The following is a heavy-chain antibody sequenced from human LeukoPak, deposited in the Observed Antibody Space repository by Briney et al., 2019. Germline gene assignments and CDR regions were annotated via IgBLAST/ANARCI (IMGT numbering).Heavy chain of an antibody. V-gene: IGHV3-23*01. J-gene: IGHJ4*02. CDR1: GFTLSTTA. D-gene: IGHD6-19*01. Sequence: GGSLRLSCGASGFTLSTTAMGWVRQAPGKGLEWVSAIGSGGTTYYSDSVKGRFTISRDNSKNTLYLQMNSLRAEDTAIYYCAKGGVYSSGWDYFDYWGQGTLVTVSS. CDR2: IGSGGTT. CDR3: AKGGVYSSGWDYFDY.